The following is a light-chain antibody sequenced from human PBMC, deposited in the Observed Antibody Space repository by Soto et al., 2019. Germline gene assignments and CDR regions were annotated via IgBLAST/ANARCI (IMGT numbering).Light chain of an antibody. CDR3: SSYAGSKGV. CDR1: SSDVGGYNY. CDR2: EVS. Sequence: QSALTQTPSASGSPGQSVTISCTGTSSDVGGYNYVSWYQQHPGKAPTLMIYEVSKRPSGVPDRFSGSKSGNTASLTVSGLQAEDEADYYCSSYAGSKGVFGGGTKVTVL. J-gene: IGLJ2*01. V-gene: IGLV2-8*01.